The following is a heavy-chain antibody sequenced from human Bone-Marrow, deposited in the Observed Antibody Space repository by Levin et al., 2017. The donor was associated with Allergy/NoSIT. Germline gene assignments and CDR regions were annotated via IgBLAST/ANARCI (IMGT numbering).Heavy chain of an antibody. CDR2: ISYEGSYT. J-gene: IGHJ4*02. D-gene: IGHD2-15*01. CDR1: GFTFSSYG. V-gene: IGHV3-30*19. Sequence: LSLTCAASGFTFSSYGMHWVRQAPGKGLEWVSVISYEGSYTNYADFVKGRFTISRDNSNNTLYLQMSSLRAEDTAVYYCAKDPSLYCTGGSCTHQDHWGQGTLVTVSA. CDR3: AKDPSLYCTGGSCTHQDH.